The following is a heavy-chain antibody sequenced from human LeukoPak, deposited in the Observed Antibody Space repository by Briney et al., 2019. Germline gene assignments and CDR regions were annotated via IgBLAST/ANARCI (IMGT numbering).Heavy chain of an antibody. CDR3: AREVDDSSGYYYRRIPYYYMDV. D-gene: IGHD3-22*01. J-gene: IGHJ6*03. CDR2: INHSGST. Sequence: SETLSLTCAVYGGSFSGYYWSWIRQPPGKGLEWIREINHSGSTNYNPSLKSRVTISVDTSKNQFSLKLSSVTAADTAVYYCAREVDDSSGYYYRRIPYYYMDVWGKGTTVTVSS. V-gene: IGHV4-34*01. CDR1: GGSFSGYY.